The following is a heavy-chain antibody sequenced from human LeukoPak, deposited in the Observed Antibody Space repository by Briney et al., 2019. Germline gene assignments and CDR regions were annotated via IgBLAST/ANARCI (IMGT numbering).Heavy chain of an antibody. D-gene: IGHD6-19*01. Sequence: GGSLRLSCAASGFTVSSNYMNWVRQAPGKGLEWVSSISSSGSYIYYADSLKGRFTISRDNAKNSLYLQMNSLRAEDTAVYYCARDIAVAGSDAFDIWGQGTMVTVSS. V-gene: IGHV3-21*01. CDR2: ISSSGSYI. CDR1: GFTVSSNY. CDR3: ARDIAVAGSDAFDI. J-gene: IGHJ3*02.